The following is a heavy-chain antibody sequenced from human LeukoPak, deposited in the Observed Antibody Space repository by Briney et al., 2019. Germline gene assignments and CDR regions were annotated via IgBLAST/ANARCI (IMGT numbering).Heavy chain of an antibody. D-gene: IGHD6-13*01. CDR3: ARVGGSSRYFDY. CDR2: IYYSGST. CDR1: GGSISSSSYY. Sequence: PSETLSLTCTVSGGSISSSSYYWGWIRQPPGKGLEWIGSIYYSGSTYYNPSLKSRVTISVDTSKNQFSLKLSSVTAADTAVYYCARVGGSSRYFDYWGQGTLVTVSP. V-gene: IGHV4-39*07. J-gene: IGHJ4*02.